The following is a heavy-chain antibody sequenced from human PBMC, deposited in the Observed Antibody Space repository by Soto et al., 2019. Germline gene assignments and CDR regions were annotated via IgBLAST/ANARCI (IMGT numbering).Heavy chain of an antibody. CDR3: ARVTSYCSSTSCYRYYYYMDV. Sequence: QVQLQQWGAGLLKPSETLSLTCAVYGGSFSGYYWSWIRQPPGKGLEWMGEINHSGSTNYNPSLKSRVTISVDTSKNQFSMKLSSVTAADTAVYYCARVTSYCSSTSCYRYYYYMDVWGKGTTVTVSS. V-gene: IGHV4-34*01. CDR1: GGSFSGYY. CDR2: INHSGST. J-gene: IGHJ6*03. D-gene: IGHD2-2*01.